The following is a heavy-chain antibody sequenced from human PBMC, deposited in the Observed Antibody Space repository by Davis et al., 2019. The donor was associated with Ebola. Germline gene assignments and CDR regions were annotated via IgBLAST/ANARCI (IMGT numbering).Heavy chain of an antibody. J-gene: IGHJ4*02. Sequence: GESLKISCEASGFRFSSFGMHWVRQAPGKGLEWVASVSFGGSNKYYGDSVKGRFTISRDNSKNTLYLQMNSLRPEDTAVYYCANSPVEAADYWGQGTLVTVSS. D-gene: IGHD6-19*01. V-gene: IGHV3-30*18. CDR2: VSFGGSNK. CDR3: ANSPVEAADY. CDR1: GFRFSSFG.